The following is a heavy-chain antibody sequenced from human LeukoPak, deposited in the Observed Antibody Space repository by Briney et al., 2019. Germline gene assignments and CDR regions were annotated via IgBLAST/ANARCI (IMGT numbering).Heavy chain of an antibody. CDR2: ISYDGSNK. Sequence: GGSLRLSCAASGFTFSSYGMHWVRQAPGKGLEWVAVISYDGSNKYYADSVKGRFTISRDNSKNTLYLQMNSLRAEDTAVYYCAKGGDEYYYDSSGRWGVDYWGQGTLVTVSS. J-gene: IGHJ4*02. V-gene: IGHV3-30*18. D-gene: IGHD3-22*01. CDR3: AKGGDEYYYDSSGRWGVDY. CDR1: GFTFSSYG.